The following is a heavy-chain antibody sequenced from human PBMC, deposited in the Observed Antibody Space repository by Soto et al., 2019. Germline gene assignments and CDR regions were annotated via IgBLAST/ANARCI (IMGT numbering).Heavy chain of an antibody. J-gene: IGHJ4*02. CDR1: GFTIDGYA. CDR2: ISWNSGRI. V-gene: IGHV3-9*01. Sequence: GGPLRLSCAASGFTIDGYAMHWVRKAPGKGLEWVSGISWNSGRIGYADSVKGRFTISRDNAKNSLYLQMNSLRAEDTALYYCAKSPSYYGDFDYWGQGTLVTVSS. D-gene: IGHD4-17*01. CDR3: AKSPSYYGDFDY.